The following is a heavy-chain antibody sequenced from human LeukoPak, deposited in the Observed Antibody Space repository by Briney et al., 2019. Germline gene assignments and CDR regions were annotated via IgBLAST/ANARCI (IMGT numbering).Heavy chain of an antibody. V-gene: IGHV3-7*03. CDR2: MKEDGSDE. CDR3: ARGGAGGGYFPT. J-gene: IGHJ1*01. CDR1: GFSFSDST. Sequence: GGSLKLSCVASGFSFSDSTMSWVRQAAGKGLEWVAKMKEDGSDENYVDSVKGRFTISRDNARNSLHLQMKSLRAEDTAVYFCARGGAGGGYFPTWGQGILVIVSS. D-gene: IGHD3-16*01.